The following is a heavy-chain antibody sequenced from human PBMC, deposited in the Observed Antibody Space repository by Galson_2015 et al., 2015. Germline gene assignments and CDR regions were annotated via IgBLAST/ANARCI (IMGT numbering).Heavy chain of an antibody. J-gene: IGHJ6*02. V-gene: IGHV1-2*04. D-gene: IGHD1-26*01. CDR2: INPNSGGT. CDR3: ARDGQIVGATAGYYGMDV. CDR1: GYTFTGYY. Sequence: SVKVSCKASGYTFTGYYMHWVRQAPGQGLEWMGWINPNSGGTNYAQKFQGWVTMTRDTSISTAYMELSRLRSDDTAVYYCARDGQIVGATAGYYGMDVWGQGTTVTVSS.